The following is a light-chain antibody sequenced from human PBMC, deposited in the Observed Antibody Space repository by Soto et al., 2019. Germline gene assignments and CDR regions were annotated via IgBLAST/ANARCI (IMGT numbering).Light chain of an antibody. V-gene: IGLV2-23*03. J-gene: IGLJ2*01. CDR3: CSYAGSSTFHVV. Sequence: QSALTQPASVSGAPGQSITISCTGTSSDVGSYNLVSWYQQHPGKAPKLTIYEGSKRPSGVSDRFSGCRSGNTASLTISGLQAEDEADYYCCSYAGSSTFHVVFGGGTKLTVL. CDR2: EGS. CDR1: SSDVGSYNL.